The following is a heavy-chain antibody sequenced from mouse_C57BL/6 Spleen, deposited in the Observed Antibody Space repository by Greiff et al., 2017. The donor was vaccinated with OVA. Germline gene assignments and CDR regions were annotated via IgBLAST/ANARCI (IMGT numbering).Heavy chain of an antibody. Sequence: DVQLQESGPGLVKPSQSLSLTCSVTGYSITSGYYWNWIRQFPGNKLEWMGYISYDGSNNYNPSLKNRISITRDTSKNQFFLKLNSVTTEDTATYYCARGWGDYWGQGTTLTVSA. V-gene: IGHV3-6*01. CDR1: GYSITSGYY. CDR3: ARGWGDY. CDR2: ISYDGSN. J-gene: IGHJ2*01.